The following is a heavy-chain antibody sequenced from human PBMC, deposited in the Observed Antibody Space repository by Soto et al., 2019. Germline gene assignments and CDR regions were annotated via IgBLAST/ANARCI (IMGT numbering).Heavy chain of an antibody. V-gene: IGHV1-46*01. J-gene: IGHJ6*02. D-gene: IGHD5-12*01. CDR2: INPSGGST. Sequence: QVQLVQSGAEVKKPGASVKVSCKASGYTFTSYYMHWVRQAPGQGLEWMGIINPSGGSTSYAQKFQGRVTMTRDTSTSTVYMELSSLRSEDTAVYYCARAHPTGEWLRFYYGMDVWGQGTTVTVSS. CDR1: GYTFTSYY. CDR3: ARAHPTGEWLRFYYGMDV.